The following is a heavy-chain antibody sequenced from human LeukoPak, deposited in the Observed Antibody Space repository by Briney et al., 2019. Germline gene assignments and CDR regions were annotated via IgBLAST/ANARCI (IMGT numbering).Heavy chain of an antibody. J-gene: IGHJ4*02. CDR2: ISGSGGRT. Sequence: GGSLRLSCATSGFTFSTYAMSWVRQAPGKGLEWVSAISGSGGRTYYADSLKGRFTISRDNSKNTLYLQMNSLRAEDTAVYYCAKDPPSVDPYYFDYWGQGTLVTVSS. CDR3: AKDPPSVDPYYFDY. CDR1: GFTFSTYA. D-gene: IGHD2-21*01. V-gene: IGHV3-23*01.